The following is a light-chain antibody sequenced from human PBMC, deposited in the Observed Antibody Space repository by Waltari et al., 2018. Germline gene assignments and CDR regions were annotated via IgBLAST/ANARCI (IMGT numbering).Light chain of an antibody. J-gene: IGKJ1*01. CDR1: QRISTW. CDR2: NTS. CDR3: QQYSNHVWT. Sequence: DIQMTQSPSTLPASVGDSVTITCRASQRISTWLAWYQQKPGKAPNLLIYNTSSLESGVPSRFSGSGSGTEFTLTISSLQPDDFATYYCQQYSNHVWTFGQGTKVEIK. V-gene: IGKV1-5*03.